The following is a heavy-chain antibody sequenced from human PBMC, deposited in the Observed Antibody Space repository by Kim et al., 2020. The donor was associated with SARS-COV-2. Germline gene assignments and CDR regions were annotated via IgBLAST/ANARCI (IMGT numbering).Heavy chain of an antibody. D-gene: IGHD3-22*01. CDR1: GFTFSSYG. V-gene: IGHV3-30*18. Sequence: GGSLRLSCAASGFTFSSYGMHWVRQAPGKGLEWVAVISYDGSNKYYADXXKGRLPNXXXXXXNTXXXQMNSLRAEXTAXXXXXKGRXXYYXXSGXXXWFD. CDR3: XKGRXXYYXXSGXXXWFD. CDR2: ISYDGSNK. J-gene: IGHJ5*01.